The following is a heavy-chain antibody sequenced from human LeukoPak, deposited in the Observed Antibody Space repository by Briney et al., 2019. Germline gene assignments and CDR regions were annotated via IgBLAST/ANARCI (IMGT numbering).Heavy chain of an antibody. Sequence: ASVKVSCKASGYTFPSNAMNWVRQAPGQRLEWMGWINAGNGNTKYSQNFQGRVTITRDTSASTAYMELSSLRSEDTAVYYCARAAWEYSSSFDPWGQGTLVTVSS. J-gene: IGHJ5*02. CDR1: GYTFPSNA. CDR2: INAGNGNT. CDR3: ARAAWEYSSSFDP. D-gene: IGHD6-6*01. V-gene: IGHV1-3*01.